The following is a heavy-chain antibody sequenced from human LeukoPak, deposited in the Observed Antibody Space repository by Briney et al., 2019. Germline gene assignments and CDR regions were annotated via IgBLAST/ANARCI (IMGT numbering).Heavy chain of an antibody. CDR2: ISGSGGST. CDR3: AKEEGYSYGSYYYYGMDV. CDR1: GFTFSSYA. Sequence: GGSLRLSCAASGFTFSSYAMSWVRQAPGKGLEWVSAISGSGGSTYYADSVKGRFTISRDNSKNTLYLQMNSLRAEDTAVYYCAKEEGYSYGSYYYYGMDVWGQGTMVTVSS. J-gene: IGHJ6*02. D-gene: IGHD5-18*01. V-gene: IGHV3-23*01.